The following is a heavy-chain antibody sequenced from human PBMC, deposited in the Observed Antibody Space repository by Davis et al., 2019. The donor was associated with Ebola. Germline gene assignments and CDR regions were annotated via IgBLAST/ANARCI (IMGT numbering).Heavy chain of an antibody. V-gene: IGHV1-69*06. CDR2: IIPIFGTA. Sequence: SAKVSCKASAGTFSSYAISWVRQAPGQGLEWMGGIIPIFGTANYAQKFQGRVTITADKSTSTAYMELSSLRSEDTAVYYCARDRCSGGSCYLGGTPPDYWGQGTLVTVSS. J-gene: IGHJ4*02. CDR3: ARDRCSGGSCYLGGTPPDY. D-gene: IGHD2-15*01. CDR1: AGTFSSYA.